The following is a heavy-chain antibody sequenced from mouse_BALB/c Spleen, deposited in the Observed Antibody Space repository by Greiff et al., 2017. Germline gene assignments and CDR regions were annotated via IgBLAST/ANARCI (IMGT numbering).Heavy chain of an antibody. CDR2: IYPGDGDT. Sequence: VQLQQSGAELARPGASVKLSCKASGYTFTSYWMQWVKQRPGQGLEWIGAIYPGDGDTRYTQKFKGKATLTADKSSSTAYMQLSSLASEDSAVYYCARERGNSLAYWGQGTLVTVSA. CDR1: GYTFTSYW. D-gene: IGHD2-1*01. CDR3: ARERGNSLAY. J-gene: IGHJ3*01. V-gene: IGHV1-87*01.